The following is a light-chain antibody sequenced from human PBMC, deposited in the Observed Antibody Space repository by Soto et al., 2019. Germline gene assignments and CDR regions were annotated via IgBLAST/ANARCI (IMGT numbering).Light chain of an antibody. Sequence: EIVLTQSPGTMSLSPGERATLSCRASQSVSSSYLAWYQQKPGQAPRLLIYGASSRATGIPDRFSGSGSVTDFTLTIRRLAPGECAVYYCQQYGSSPSLTFGGGTKVAIK. CDR2: GAS. CDR3: QQYGSSPSLT. CDR1: QSVSSSY. J-gene: IGKJ4*01. V-gene: IGKV3-20*01.